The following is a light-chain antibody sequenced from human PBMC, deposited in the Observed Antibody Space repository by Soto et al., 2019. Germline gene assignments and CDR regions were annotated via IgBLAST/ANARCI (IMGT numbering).Light chain of an antibody. Sequence: DLVMTQTPLSSLVTLGQPASISCRSSQSLVHNDGHTYLSWLQQRPGQAPRPLIYNISHRFSGVPDRFSGSGAGTEFTLKISRVEAEDVGIYYCMQATQFPTFGQGTKVEIK. J-gene: IGKJ1*01. CDR2: NIS. V-gene: IGKV2-24*01. CDR3: MQATQFPT. CDR1: QSLVHNDGHTY.